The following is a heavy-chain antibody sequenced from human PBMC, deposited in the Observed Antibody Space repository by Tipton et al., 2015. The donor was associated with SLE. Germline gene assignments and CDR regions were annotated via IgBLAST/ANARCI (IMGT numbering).Heavy chain of an antibody. V-gene: IGHV3-30*02. J-gene: IGHJ4*02. CDR2: IRYDGSNK. D-gene: IGHD3-3*01. CDR1: GFTFSNYG. Sequence: SLRLSCAASGFTFSNYGMHWVRQAPGKGLEWVAFIRYDGSNKYYADSVKGRFTISRDNAKNTLYLQMNSLRAEDTAVYYCARAHYDFRSYNLDYWGQGTLVTVSS. CDR3: ARAHYDFRSYNLDY.